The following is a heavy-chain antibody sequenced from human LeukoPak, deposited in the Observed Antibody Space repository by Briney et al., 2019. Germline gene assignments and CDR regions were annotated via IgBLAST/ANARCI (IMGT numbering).Heavy chain of an antibody. D-gene: IGHD2/OR15-2a*01. J-gene: IGHJ5*02. CDR1: GCTFSSYA. CDR3: ASNIAETVSDYWFDP. V-gene: IGHV1-69*05. Sequence: SVKVSCKASGCTFSSYAFNWVRQPPAQGLDWMGGINPIFGTANYAQKFQGRVTITTDESTSTAYMELSSLRSADTAVYYCASNIAETVSDYWFDPWGQGRLVTVSS. CDR2: INPIFGTA.